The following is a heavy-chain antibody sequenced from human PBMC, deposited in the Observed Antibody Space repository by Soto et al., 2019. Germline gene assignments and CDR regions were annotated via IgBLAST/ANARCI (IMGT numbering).Heavy chain of an antibody. CDR2: ISGSGGNT. Sequence: TPGKGLEWVAFISGSGGNTYYADSVKGRFTISRDNSKKTLYLQMNSLRGEDMFLQEEDGIRASVPVSAFLLNLSSDL. V-gene: IGHV3-23*01. CDR3: DGIRASVPVSAFLLNLSSDL. D-gene: IGHD1-1*01. J-gene: IGHJ2*01.